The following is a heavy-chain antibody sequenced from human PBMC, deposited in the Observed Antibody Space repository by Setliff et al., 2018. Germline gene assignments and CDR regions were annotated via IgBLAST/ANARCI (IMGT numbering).Heavy chain of an antibody. D-gene: IGHD3-3*01. CDR3: AISTIFGVVSPTPDAFDI. CDR2: IIPIFGTA. CDR1: GDTFSSSA. V-gene: IGHV1-69*13. Sequence: SVKVSCKASGDTFSSSAISWVRQAPGQGLEWMGGIIPIFGTANYAQKFQGRVTITADESTSTAYMELSRLRSEDTAVYYCAISTIFGVVSPTPDAFDIWGQGTMVTVSS. J-gene: IGHJ3*02.